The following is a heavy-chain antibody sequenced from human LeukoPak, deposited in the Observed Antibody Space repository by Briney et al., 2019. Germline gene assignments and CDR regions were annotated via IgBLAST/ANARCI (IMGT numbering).Heavy chain of an antibody. CDR2: VNPNSGGT. CDR1: GYTLTGYY. CDR3: ARDRRVGNDIFTGYPRADYYYYYGMDV. J-gene: IGHJ6*04. V-gene: IGHV1-2*04. D-gene: IGHD3-9*01. Sequence: ASVKVSCKASGYTLTGYYMHWVRQAPGQGLEWMGWVNPNSGGTNYAQKFQGWVTMTRDTSISTAYMELSRLRSDDTAVYYCARDRRVGNDIFTGYPRADYYYYYGMDVWGKGTTVTVSS.